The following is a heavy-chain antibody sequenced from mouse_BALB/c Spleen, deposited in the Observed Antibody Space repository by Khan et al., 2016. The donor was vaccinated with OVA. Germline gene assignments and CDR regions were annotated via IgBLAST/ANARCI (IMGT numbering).Heavy chain of an antibody. J-gene: IGHJ2*02. D-gene: IGHD1-1*01. Sequence: EVELVESGGGLVQPGGSLKVSCAASGFTFSNYAMSWVRQTPEKGLEWVATISSGGSFTYYPDSVKGRFTISRAHAKNTLYLQMVSLRSEDTAMYYCARTPGYYGSNYFDYWGQGTSLTASS. V-gene: IGHV5-9-3*01. CDR2: ISSGGSFT. CDR3: ARTPGYYGSNYFDY. CDR1: GFTFSNYA.